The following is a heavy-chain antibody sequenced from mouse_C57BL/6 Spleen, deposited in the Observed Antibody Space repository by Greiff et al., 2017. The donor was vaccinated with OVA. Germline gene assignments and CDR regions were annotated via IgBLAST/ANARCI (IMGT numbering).Heavy chain of an antibody. D-gene: IGHD1-1*01. CDR1: GYAFSSSW. Sequence: QVQLQQSGPELVKPGDSVKISCKASGYAFSSSWMNWVKQRPGKGLEWIGRIYPGDGDTNYNGKFTGTATLTADKSSSTAYMQLSSLTSDDSAVYFCARKDYGSSYGYFDVWGTGTTVTGSS. CDR2: IYPGDGDT. V-gene: IGHV1-82*01. J-gene: IGHJ1*03. CDR3: ARKDYGSSYGYFDV.